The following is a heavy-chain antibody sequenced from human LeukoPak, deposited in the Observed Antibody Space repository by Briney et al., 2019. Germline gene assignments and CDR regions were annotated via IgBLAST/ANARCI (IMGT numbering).Heavy chain of an antibody. D-gene: IGHD5-12*01. CDR2: IYYSGST. V-gene: IGHV4-61*08. Sequence: PSQTLSLTCTVSGGSISSGGYYWSWLRQPPGKGLEWIGYIYYSGSTNYNPSLNSRVTISVDTSKNQFSLKLSSVTAADTAVYYCARDRWLLGKDGWFDPWGQGTLVTVSS. CDR1: GGSISSGGYY. J-gene: IGHJ5*02. CDR3: ARDRWLLGKDGWFDP.